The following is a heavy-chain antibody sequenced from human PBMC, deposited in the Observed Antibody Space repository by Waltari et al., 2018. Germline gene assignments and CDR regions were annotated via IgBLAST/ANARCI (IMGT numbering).Heavy chain of an antibody. CDR3: AREIAVTGQYYFDY. Sequence: EVQLVESGGDSVQPGGSLRLSCEVSGFTFISYWMHWVRQDPGKGLVLVSRINRDGSTTTYADSVKGRFTISRDNAKNTLYLQMNSLRAEDTAVYYCAREIAVTGQYYFDYWGQGTLVTVSS. CDR1: GFTFISYW. D-gene: IGHD6-13*01. V-gene: IGHV3-74*01. J-gene: IGHJ4*02. CDR2: INRDGSTT.